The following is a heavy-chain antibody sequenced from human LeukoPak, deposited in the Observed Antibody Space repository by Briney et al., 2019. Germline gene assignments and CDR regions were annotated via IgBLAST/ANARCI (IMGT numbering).Heavy chain of an antibody. CDR3: ARSTRTIYYSYGMDV. CDR2: INHSGST. V-gene: IGHV4-34*01. D-gene: IGHD1-1*01. Sequence: XXTLSLTCAVXXGSFSGYYWSWIRQPPGKGLEWIGEINHSGSTNFNPSLKSRVTISVDTSKHQFSLKLSSVTAADTAVYYCARSTRTIYYSYGMDVWGQGTTVTVSS. CDR1: XGSFSGYY. J-gene: IGHJ6*02.